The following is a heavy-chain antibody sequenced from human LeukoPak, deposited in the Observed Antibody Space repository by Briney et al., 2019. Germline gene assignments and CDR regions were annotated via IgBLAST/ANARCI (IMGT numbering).Heavy chain of an antibody. CDR3: AKSFMRRYCSSTSCPGGDY. J-gene: IGHJ4*02. V-gene: IGHV3-23*01. D-gene: IGHD2-2*01. CDR2: ISGSGGST. CDR1: GFTFSSYA. Sequence: GGSLRLSCAASGFTFSSYAMSWVRQAPGKGLEWVSAISGSGGSTYYADSVKGRFTISRDNSKNTLYLQINSLRAEDTAVYYCAKSFMRRYCSSTSCPGGDYWGQGTLVTVSS.